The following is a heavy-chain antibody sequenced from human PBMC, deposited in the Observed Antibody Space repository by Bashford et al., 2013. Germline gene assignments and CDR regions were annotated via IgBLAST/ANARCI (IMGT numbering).Heavy chain of an antibody. CDR3: AREGEYDFWSLDY. V-gene: IGHV3-48*03. Sequence: VRQGSREGLDGFHTIGKMVLSKYYGRLYEGRFTISRDNAKNSLYLQMSSLRAEDTAVYYCAREGEYDFWSLDYWGQGTLVTVSS. D-gene: IGHD3-3*01. CDR2: IGKMVLSK. J-gene: IGHJ4*02.